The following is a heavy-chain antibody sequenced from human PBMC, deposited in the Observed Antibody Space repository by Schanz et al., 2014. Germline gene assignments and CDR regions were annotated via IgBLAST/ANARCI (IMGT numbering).Heavy chain of an antibody. CDR1: GFTFSSYG. CDR3: VPMSIAAH. D-gene: IGHD6-6*01. Sequence: QVQLVESGGGVVQPGRSLRLSCAASGFTFSSYGMHWVRQAPGKGLEWVAIIWYDGSNKYYADSVKGRFTISRDNAENTLYLQMNSLRVEDTAVYYCVPMSIAAHWGQGTLVTVSS. V-gene: IGHV3-33*03. J-gene: IGHJ4*02. CDR2: IWYDGSNK.